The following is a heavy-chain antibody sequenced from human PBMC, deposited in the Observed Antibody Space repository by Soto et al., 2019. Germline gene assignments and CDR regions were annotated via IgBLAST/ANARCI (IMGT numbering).Heavy chain of an antibody. CDR2: IYYSGST. V-gene: IGHV4-59*01. J-gene: IGHJ4*02. CDR3: ARVVVVVADQTGYFDY. D-gene: IGHD2-15*01. CDR1: GGSISSYG. Sequence: SETLSLTCTVSGGSISSYGWSWIRQPPGKGLEWIGYIYYSGSTNYNPSLKSRVTISVDTSKNQFSLKLSSVTAADTAVYYCARVVVVVADQTGYFDYWGQGTLVTVSS.